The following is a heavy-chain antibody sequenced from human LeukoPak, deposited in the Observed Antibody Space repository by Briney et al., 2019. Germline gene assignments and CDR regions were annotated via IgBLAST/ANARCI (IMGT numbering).Heavy chain of an antibody. D-gene: IGHD3-10*01. V-gene: IGHV3-7*01. CDR1: GFTFSSYW. Sequence: GGSLRLSCAASGFTFSSYWMSWVRQAPGKGLEWVANIKQDGSEKYYVDSVKGRFTISRDNAKNSLYLQMNSLRAEDTAVYYCARDLLLGAYYYGMGVWGQGTTVTVSS. CDR2: IKQDGSEK. J-gene: IGHJ6*02. CDR3: ARDLLLGAYYYGMGV.